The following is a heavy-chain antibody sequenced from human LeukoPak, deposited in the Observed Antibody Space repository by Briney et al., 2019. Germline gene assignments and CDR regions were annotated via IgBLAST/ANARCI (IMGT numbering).Heavy chain of an antibody. CDR1: GFTFSTYW. V-gene: IGHV3-74*01. D-gene: IGHD3-3*01. CDR3: ARAPSEIGGYYPEYFRH. CDR2: IKSDGST. J-gene: IGHJ1*01. Sequence: GGSLRLSCAASGFTFSTYWMHWVRQAPGKGLVXVXRIKSDGSTNYADSVKGRFTISRDNAKNTLSLQMNSLRPEDTGVYYCARAPSEIGGYYPEYFRHWGQGTLVTVSS.